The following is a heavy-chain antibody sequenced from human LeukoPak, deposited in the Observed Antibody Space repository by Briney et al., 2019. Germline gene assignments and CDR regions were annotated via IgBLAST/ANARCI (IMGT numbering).Heavy chain of an antibody. CDR2: IYYSGST. D-gene: IGHD4-17*01. CDR3: ATSDYGDYGPFDY. J-gene: IGHJ4*02. CDR1: GGSISSYY. V-gene: IGHV4-59*01. Sequence: SETLSLTCTVSGGSISSYYWSWLRQPPGKGLEWIGYIYYSGSTNYNPSLKSRVTISVDTSKNQFSLKLSSVTAADTAVDYCATSDYGDYGPFDYWGQGTLVTVSS.